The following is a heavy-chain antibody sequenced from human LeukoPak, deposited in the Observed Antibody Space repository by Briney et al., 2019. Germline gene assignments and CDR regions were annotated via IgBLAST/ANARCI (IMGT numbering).Heavy chain of an antibody. CDR3: ARVRIAAAAPYFDY. J-gene: IGHJ4*02. Sequence: GGSLRLSCAASGFTFSNYAIHWVRQAPGKGLESVSAIKSNGDTTYYANSVKGRFTISRDNSKNTVYLQMVSLRAEDMAVYYCARVRIAAAAPYFDYWGQGTLVTVAS. V-gene: IGHV3-64*01. D-gene: IGHD6-13*01. CDR2: IKSNGDTT. CDR1: GFTFSNYA.